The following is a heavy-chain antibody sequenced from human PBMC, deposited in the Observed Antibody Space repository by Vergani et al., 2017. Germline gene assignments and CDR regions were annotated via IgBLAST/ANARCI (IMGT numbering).Heavy chain of an antibody. D-gene: IGHD3-22*01. J-gene: IGHJ4*02. CDR2: ISSDGGST. V-gene: IGHV3-23*01. CDR3: AGPQGTSAYYYGGFDY. Sequence: EVQLLESGGGLVQPGGSLRLSGAAPGLTFSTYAMTWVRQAPGKGLEWVATISSDGGSTYYADSVKGRFTISRDNSKNTLSLQMNSLTAEDTAIYYCAGPQGTSAYYYGGFDYWGQGILVTVSS. CDR1: GLTFSTYA.